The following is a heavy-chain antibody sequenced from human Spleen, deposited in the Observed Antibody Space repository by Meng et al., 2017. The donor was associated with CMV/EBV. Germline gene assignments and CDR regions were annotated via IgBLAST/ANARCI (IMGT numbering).Heavy chain of an antibody. Sequence: SETLSLTCTVSGGSVSSGSYYWSWIRQPPGKGLEWVGYIYYSGSTNYNPSLKSRVTISLDTSKNQFSLKLNSVTAADTAVYYCARGGIGGSDVWGQGTRVTVSS. CDR1: GGSVSSGSYY. CDR2: IYYSGST. J-gene: IGHJ6*02. CDR3: ARGGIGGSDV. V-gene: IGHV4-61*01.